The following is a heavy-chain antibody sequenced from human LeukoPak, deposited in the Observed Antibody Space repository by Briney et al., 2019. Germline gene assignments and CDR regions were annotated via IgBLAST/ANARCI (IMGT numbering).Heavy chain of an antibody. CDR3: ALTRGYSGYDLDY. V-gene: IGHV3-48*03. CDR2: ISSSGLTM. CDR1: GFTFSSYE. Sequence: GGSLRLSCAASGFTFSSYEMNWVRQAPGKGLEWVAYISSSGLTMYYADSVKGRFTISRDNAKNSLYLQMNSLRVEDTGVYYCALTRGYSGYDLDYWGQGTLVTVSS. J-gene: IGHJ4*02. D-gene: IGHD5-12*01.